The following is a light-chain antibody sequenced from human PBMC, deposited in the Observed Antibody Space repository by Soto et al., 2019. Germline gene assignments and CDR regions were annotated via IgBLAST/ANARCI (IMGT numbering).Light chain of an antibody. Sequence: DIQMTQSPSTLSASVGDRVTNTCRASQSISSWLAWYQQKPGKAPKLLIYDASSLESGVPSRFSGSGSGTEFTLSISSLQPDDFATYYCQQYNSCWTFGQGTKVDIK. CDR3: QQYNSCWT. CDR1: QSISSW. J-gene: IGKJ1*01. CDR2: DAS. V-gene: IGKV1-5*01.